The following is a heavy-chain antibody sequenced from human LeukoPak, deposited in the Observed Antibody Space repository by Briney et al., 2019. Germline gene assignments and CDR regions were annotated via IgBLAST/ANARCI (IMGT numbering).Heavy chain of an antibody. CDR2: IIPIFGTA. Sequence: GASVKVSCKASGYTFTGYYMHWVRQAPGQGLEWMGGIIPIFGTANYAQKFQGRVTITADESTSTAYMELSSLRSEDTAVYYCARDYYGSGSHDYWGQGTLVTVSS. J-gene: IGHJ4*02. CDR3: ARDYYGSGSHDY. D-gene: IGHD3-10*01. CDR1: GYTFTGYY. V-gene: IGHV1-69*13.